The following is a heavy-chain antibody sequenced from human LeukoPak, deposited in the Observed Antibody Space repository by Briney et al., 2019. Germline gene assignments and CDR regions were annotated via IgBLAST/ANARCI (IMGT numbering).Heavy chain of an antibody. J-gene: IGHJ4*02. V-gene: IGHV1-69*13. D-gene: IGHD3-22*01. Sequence: SVKVSCKASGGTFSSYAISWVRQAPGQGLEWMGGIIPIFGTANYAQKFRGRVTITADESTSTAYMELSSLRSEDTAVYYCARDFDYDSSGYYPFYWGQGTLVTVSS. CDR1: GGTFSSYA. CDR3: ARDFDYDSSGYYPFY. CDR2: IIPIFGTA.